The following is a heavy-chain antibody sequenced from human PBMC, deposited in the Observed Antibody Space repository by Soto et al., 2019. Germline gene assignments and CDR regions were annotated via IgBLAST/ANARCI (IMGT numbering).Heavy chain of an antibody. CDR1: GLTLSTSS. D-gene: IGHD4-17*01. CDR2: IRRHTSVT. Sequence: PGGSLRLSCAAFGLTLSTSSMNCVRQAPGRGLEWISYIRRHTSVTAYADSVKGRFTISRDNAKNTLYLQMNSLRAEDTAVYYCARGTQTTVTTRLFDCWGQGTLVTVSS. V-gene: IGHV3-21*05. J-gene: IGHJ4*02. CDR3: ARGTQTTVTTRLFDC.